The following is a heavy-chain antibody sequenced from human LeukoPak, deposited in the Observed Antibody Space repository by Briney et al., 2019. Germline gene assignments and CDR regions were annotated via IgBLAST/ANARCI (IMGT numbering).Heavy chain of an antibody. CDR1: GFSFNYFG. CDR3: AKRRGLELLYYYYMDV. CDR2: ISRLSDYV. Sequence: GGSLRLSCAASGFSFNYFGMNWVRQAPGKGLEWVSSISRLSDYVYYADSVKGRFTISRDNAKNSLYLQMNRLAAEDTAVYYCAKRRGLELLYYYYMDVWGKGTTVTVSS. J-gene: IGHJ6*03. V-gene: IGHV3-21*01. D-gene: IGHD1-7*01.